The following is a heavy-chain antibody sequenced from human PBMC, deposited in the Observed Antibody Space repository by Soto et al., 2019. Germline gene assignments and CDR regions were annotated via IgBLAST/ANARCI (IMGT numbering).Heavy chain of an antibody. Sequence: QVQLVQSGAEVKKPGASVKISCKTSGYTFTSYALHWVRQAPGQRLEWMGWINAGNGNTKYSQKFQGRVIITRDTSASTAYMELRSLRSEDTAVYYCARDSGAMDVWGQGTTVTVSS. CDR2: INAGNGNT. CDR3: ARDSGAMDV. V-gene: IGHV1-3*01. CDR1: GYTFTSYA. J-gene: IGHJ6*02.